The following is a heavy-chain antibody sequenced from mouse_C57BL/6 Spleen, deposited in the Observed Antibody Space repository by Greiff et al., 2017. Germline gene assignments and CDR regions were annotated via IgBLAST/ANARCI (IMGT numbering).Heavy chain of an antibody. CDR2: IDPSDSYT. Sequence: QVQLQQPGAELVMPGASVKLSCKASGYTFTSYWMHWVKQRPGQGLEWIGEIDPSDSYTNYNQKFKGKSTLTVDKSSSTAYMQLSSLTSEDSAVYYCARGGITTVVSFDDWGQGTTLTVSS. CDR3: ARGGITTVVSFDD. V-gene: IGHV1-69*01. CDR1: GYTFTSYW. J-gene: IGHJ2*01. D-gene: IGHD1-1*01.